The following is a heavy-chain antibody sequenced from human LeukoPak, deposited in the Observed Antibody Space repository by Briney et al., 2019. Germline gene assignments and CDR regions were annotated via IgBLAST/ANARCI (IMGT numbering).Heavy chain of an antibody. Sequence: GSLRLSCAVSGFTFSDHYMDWVRQPPGKGLEWIGSIYYSGSTYYNPSLKSRVTISVDTSKNQFSLKLSSVTAADTAVYYCARHRSGYSYGYLGYWGQGTLVTVSS. V-gene: IGHV4-39*01. J-gene: IGHJ4*02. CDR3: ARHRSGYSYGYLGY. CDR1: GFTFSDHY. D-gene: IGHD5-18*01. CDR2: IYYSGST.